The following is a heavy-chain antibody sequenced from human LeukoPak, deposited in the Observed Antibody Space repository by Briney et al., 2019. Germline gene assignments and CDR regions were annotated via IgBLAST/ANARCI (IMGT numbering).Heavy chain of an antibody. Sequence: PGGSLRLSCAVSGFNVDDYAIHWVRQPPGKGLEWVSGIRWDRGTVGYAGSVKGRFTMSRDSAKNSVYLQMNSLRPEDTALYYCARGIDSSGTYSGWGFHLRYWGQGNPGHRLL. D-gene: IGHD2-15*01. CDR3: ARGIDSSGTYSGWGFHLRY. J-gene: IGHJ4*02. CDR2: IRWDRGTV. CDR1: GFNVDDYA. V-gene: IGHV3-9*01.